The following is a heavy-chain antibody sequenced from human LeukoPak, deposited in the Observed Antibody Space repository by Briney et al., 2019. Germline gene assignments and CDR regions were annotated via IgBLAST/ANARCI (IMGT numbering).Heavy chain of an antibody. CDR1: GGSISSYY. CDR2: IYYSGST. CDR3: ARDWQWLTYNWFDP. Sequence: PSETLSLTCTVSGGSISSYYWSWIRQPPGKGLEWIGYIYYSGSTNYNPSLKSRVTISVDTSKNQFSLKLSSVTAADTAVHYCARDWQWLTYNWFDPWGQGTLVTVSS. J-gene: IGHJ5*02. D-gene: IGHD6-19*01. V-gene: IGHV4-59*01.